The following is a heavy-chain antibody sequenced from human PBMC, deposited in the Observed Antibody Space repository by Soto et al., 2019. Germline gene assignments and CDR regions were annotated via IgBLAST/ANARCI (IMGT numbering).Heavy chain of an antibody. V-gene: IGHV3-23*01. Sequence: GGSLRLSCAASGFTFSSYAMSWVRQAPGKGLEWVSAISGSGGSTYYADSVKGRFTISRDNSKNTLYLQMNSLRAEDTAVYYCAKVHDYGDVTGIDYWGQGTLVTVSS. CDR1: GFTFSSYA. J-gene: IGHJ4*02. D-gene: IGHD4-17*01. CDR3: AKVHDYGDVTGIDY. CDR2: ISGSGGST.